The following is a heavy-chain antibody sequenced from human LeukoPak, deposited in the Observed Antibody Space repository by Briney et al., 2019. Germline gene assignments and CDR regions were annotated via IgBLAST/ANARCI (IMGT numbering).Heavy chain of an antibody. J-gene: IGHJ6*03. CDR1: GFTFSSYA. CDR3: ARDHEVGNYYYYMDV. Sequence: GGSLRLSCAASGFTFSSYAMHWVRQAPGKGLEYVSAISSNGGGTYYANSVKGRFTISRDNSKNTLYLQMGSLRAEDMAVYYCARDHEVGNYYYYMDVWGKGTTVTISS. CDR2: ISSNGGGT. V-gene: IGHV3-64*01. D-gene: IGHD1-26*01.